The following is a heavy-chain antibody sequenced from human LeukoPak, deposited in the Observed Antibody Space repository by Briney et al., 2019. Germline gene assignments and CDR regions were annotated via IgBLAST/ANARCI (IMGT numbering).Heavy chain of an antibody. V-gene: IGHV3-21*01. Sequence: GGSLRLSCAASGFTFSSYNMNWVRQAPGKGLEWVSSITSSGFIFYADSVKGRFTISRDNAKNSLYLQMSSLRAEDTAVYYCATLSGYFDNWGQGTLVTVSS. CDR3: ATLSGYFDN. CDR2: ITSSGFI. J-gene: IGHJ4*02. D-gene: IGHD2-15*01. CDR1: GFTFSSYN.